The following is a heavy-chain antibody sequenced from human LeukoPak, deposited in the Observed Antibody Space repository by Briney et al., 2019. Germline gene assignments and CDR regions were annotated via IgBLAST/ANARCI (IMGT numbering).Heavy chain of an antibody. J-gene: IGHJ4*02. CDR2: IYSGGST. V-gene: IGHV3-53*01. D-gene: IGHD1-26*01. Sequence: GGSLRLSCAASGFTVSSNYMSWVRQAPGKGLEWVSVIYSGGSTYYADSVKGRFTISRDNSKNTLYLQMNSLRAEDTAVYYCARGPSYSGIYHRDFDYWGQGTLVTVSS. CDR1: GFTVSSNY. CDR3: ARGPSYSGIYHRDFDY.